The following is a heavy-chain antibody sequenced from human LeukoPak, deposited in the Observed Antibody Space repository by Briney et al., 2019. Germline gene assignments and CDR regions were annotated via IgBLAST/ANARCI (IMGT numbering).Heavy chain of an antibody. CDR1: GFTVSSNY. CDR2: IYSGGST. V-gene: IGHV3-53*01. CDR3: ARGHYMD. D-gene: IGHD3-10*01. J-gene: IGHJ4*02. Sequence: GGSLKLSCAASGFTVSSNYMSWVRQAPGKGLEWVSVIYSGGSTYYADSVKGRFTISTDNSNNTLYLQMNSLRAEDTAVYYCARGHYMDWGQGTLVTVSS.